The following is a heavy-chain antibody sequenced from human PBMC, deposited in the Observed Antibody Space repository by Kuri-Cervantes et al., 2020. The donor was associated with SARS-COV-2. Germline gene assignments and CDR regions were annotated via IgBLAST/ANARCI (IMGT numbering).Heavy chain of an antibody. CDR2: IYTSGNT. V-gene: IGHV4-4*07. D-gene: IGHD3-10*01. Sequence: ESLKISCAVYGGSLSDYFWNWIRQPAGKGLEWIGRIYTSGNTNYNPSLKSRVTISINAPKNQVYLTLRSVTAADTAVYYCARDYHYGSAIPSGWFDPWGQGTLVTVSS. CDR3: ARDYHYGSAIPSGWFDP. CDR1: GGSLSDYF. J-gene: IGHJ5*02.